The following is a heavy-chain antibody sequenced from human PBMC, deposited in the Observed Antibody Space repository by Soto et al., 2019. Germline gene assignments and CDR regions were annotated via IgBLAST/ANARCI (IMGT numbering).Heavy chain of an antibody. J-gene: IGHJ6*03. CDR1: GSTFSNAW. Sequence: PGGSLRLSCAASGSTFSNAWMSWVRQAPGKGLEWVGRIKSKTDGGTTDYAAPVKGRFTISRDDSKNTLYLQMNSLKTEDTAVYYRTTVGMYYDFWSGPNYYYYYMDVWGKGTTVTVSS. CDR2: IKSKTDGGTT. D-gene: IGHD3-3*01. V-gene: IGHV3-15*01. CDR3: TTVGMYYDFWSGPNYYYYYMDV.